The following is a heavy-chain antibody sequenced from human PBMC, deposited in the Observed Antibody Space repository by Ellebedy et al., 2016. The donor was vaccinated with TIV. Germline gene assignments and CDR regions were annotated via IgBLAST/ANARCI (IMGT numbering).Heavy chain of an antibody. Sequence: GGSLRLSXAASGFSFSGYSFHWARQAPGKGLEWVAFIPHAGRNEYYADSVKGRFTISRDNSKNTLYVQMNSLRAEDTAVYYCAKPSDPNPGYSASWATYFDYWGQGTLVTVSS. J-gene: IGHJ4*02. CDR1: GFSFSGYS. CDR2: IPHAGRNE. CDR3: AKPSDPNPGYSASWATYFDY. D-gene: IGHD6-13*01. V-gene: IGHV3-30*02.